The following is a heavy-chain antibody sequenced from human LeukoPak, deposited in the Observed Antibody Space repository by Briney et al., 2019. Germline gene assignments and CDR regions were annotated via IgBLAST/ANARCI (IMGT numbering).Heavy chain of an antibody. CDR1: GGSISSSNG. CDR3: AECGAVVPAARVPEYFQH. V-gene: IGHV4-4*02. D-gene: IGHD2-2*01. Sequence: SETLSLTCAVSGGSISSSNGWSWVRQPPGKGLEWIGEIYHSGSTNYNPSLKSRVTISVDKSKNQFSLKLSSVTAAHTAVYYCAECGAVVPAARVPEYFQHWGQGTLVTVSS. CDR2: IYHSGST. J-gene: IGHJ1*01.